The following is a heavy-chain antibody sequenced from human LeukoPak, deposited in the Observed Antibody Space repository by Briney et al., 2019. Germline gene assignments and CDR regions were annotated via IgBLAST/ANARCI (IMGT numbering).Heavy chain of an antibody. Sequence: GGSLRLSCAASGFTFSSYAMTWVRQAPGKGLEWVSGISGSGGSTYQADSVKGRFTISRDNSKNTLYLQMSSLRAEDTAVYYCAKAISSGYYYGMNVWGKGTTVTVSS. CDR1: GFTFSSYA. D-gene: IGHD6-25*01. CDR3: AKAISSGYYYGMNV. CDR2: ISGSGGST. V-gene: IGHV3-23*01. J-gene: IGHJ6*04.